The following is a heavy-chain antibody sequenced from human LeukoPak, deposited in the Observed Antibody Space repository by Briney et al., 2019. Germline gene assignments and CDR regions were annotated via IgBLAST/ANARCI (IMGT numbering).Heavy chain of an antibody. Sequence: PSETLSLTCAVSGYSISSGYYWGWIRQPPGKGLEWIGSVYHSGSTYYNPSLKSQVTISVDTSKNQFSLKLSSVTAADTAVYYCARHGNYYDTSQSDPWGQGILVTVSS. D-gene: IGHD3-22*01. J-gene: IGHJ5*02. CDR1: GYSISSGYY. CDR2: VYHSGST. CDR3: ARHGNYYDTSQSDP. V-gene: IGHV4-38-2*01.